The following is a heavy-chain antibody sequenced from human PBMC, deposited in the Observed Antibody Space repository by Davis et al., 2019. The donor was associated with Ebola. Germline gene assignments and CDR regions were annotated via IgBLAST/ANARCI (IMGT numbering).Heavy chain of an antibody. D-gene: IGHD2-2*02. Sequence: MPSETLSLTCAVSGGSISSSSWWSWVRQPPGRGLEWIGQIYHSGNTNYNPSLKSRVTMSVDRSENQFSLKLSSVTAADTAVYYCAREARVDCSSTSCYSWFDPWGQGTLITVSS. CDR3: AREARVDCSSTSCYSWFDP. J-gene: IGHJ5*02. V-gene: IGHV4-4*02. CDR2: IYHSGNT. CDR1: GGSISSSSW.